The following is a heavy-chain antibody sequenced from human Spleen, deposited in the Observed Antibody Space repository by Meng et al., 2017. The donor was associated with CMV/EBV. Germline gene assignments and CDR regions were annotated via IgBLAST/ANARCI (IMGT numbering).Heavy chain of an antibody. V-gene: IGHV1-69*10. J-gene: IGHJ4*02. CDR1: GGPFSSYA. CDR2: IIPILGIA. D-gene: IGHD3-22*01. Sequence: ASGGPFSSYAISWVRQAPGQGLEWMGGIIPILGIANYAQKFQGRVTITADKSTSTAYMELSSLRSEDTAVYYCARVEVYYDSSGYGYWGQGTLVTVSS. CDR3: ARVEVYYDSSGYGY.